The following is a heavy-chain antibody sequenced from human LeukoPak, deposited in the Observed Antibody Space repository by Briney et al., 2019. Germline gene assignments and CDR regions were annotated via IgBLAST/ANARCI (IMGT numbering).Heavy chain of an antibody. CDR3: AREHCGGDCYSEAHDAFDI. D-gene: IGHD2-21*02. V-gene: IGHV4-59*01. CDR2: IYYSGST. Sequence: SETLSLTCTVSGGSISSYYWSWIRQPPGKGLEWIGYIYYSGSTNYNPSLKSRVTISVDTSKNQFSLKLSSVTAADAAVYYCAREHCGGDCYSEAHDAFDIWGQGTMVTVSS. CDR1: GGSISSYY. J-gene: IGHJ3*02.